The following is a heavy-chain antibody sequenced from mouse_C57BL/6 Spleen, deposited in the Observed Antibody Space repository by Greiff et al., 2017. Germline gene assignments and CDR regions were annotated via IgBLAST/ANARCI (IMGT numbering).Heavy chain of an antibody. CDR3: TTDTTVVAAGDY. D-gene: IGHD1-1*01. CDR2: VDPEDGDT. J-gene: IGHJ4*01. Sequence: VQLQQSGAELVRPGASVKLSCTASGFNIKDYYMHWVKQRPEQGLEWIGRVDPEDGDTEYAPKFQGKATMTADTSSNTAYLQLSSLTSEDTAVXYFTTDTTVVAAGDYWGQGTSVTVSS. V-gene: IGHV14-1*01. CDR1: GFNIKDYY.